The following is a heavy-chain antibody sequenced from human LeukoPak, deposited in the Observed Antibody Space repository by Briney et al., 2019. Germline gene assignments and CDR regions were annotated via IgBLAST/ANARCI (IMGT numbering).Heavy chain of an antibody. V-gene: IGHV3-30-3*01. D-gene: IGHD6-6*01. CDR1: GFTFSSYA. CDR2: ISYDGSNK. J-gene: IGHJ3*02. CDR3: ARDRSIAALDAFDI. Sequence: GGSLRLSCAASGFTFSSYAIHWVRQAPGKGLEWVAVISYDGSNKYYADSVKGRFTISRDNSKNTLYLQMNSLRAEDTAVYYCARDRSIAALDAFDIWGQGTMVTVSS.